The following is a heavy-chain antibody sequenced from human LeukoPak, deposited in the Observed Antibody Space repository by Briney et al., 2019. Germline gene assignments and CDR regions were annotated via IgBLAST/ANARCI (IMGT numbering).Heavy chain of an antibody. CDR3: VRDAS. Sequence: HPGGSLRLSCAVSGVTVSSNHMSWVRQAPGKGLEWVSAIYSGGGTYYADSVKGRFTLSRDISKNTLYLQMNSLRAEDTAVCYCVRDASWGQGTLVTVSS. CDR2: IYSGGGT. J-gene: IGHJ4*02. CDR1: GVTVSSNH. V-gene: IGHV3-66*01.